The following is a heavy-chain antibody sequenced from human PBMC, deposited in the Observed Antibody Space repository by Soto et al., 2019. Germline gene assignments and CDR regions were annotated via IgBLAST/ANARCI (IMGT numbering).Heavy chain of an antibody. Sequence: EVQLVESGGGLVQPGGSLRLSCAASGFTFSDNGMSWVRQAPGKGLECVANIKTDGSEKYYVDPVKGRFTISRDNAKNSLYLQMNSLRAEDTAVYYCATSMGRGGNDYWGQGTLVAVSS. CDR2: IKTDGSEK. V-gene: IGHV3-7*05. D-gene: IGHD3-10*01. CDR3: ATSMGRGGNDY. J-gene: IGHJ4*02. CDR1: GFTFSDNG.